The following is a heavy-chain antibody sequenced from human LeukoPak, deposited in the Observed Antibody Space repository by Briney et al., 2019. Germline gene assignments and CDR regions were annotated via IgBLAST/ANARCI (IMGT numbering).Heavy chain of an antibody. CDR3: ATPGLLRYFDWTPGY. D-gene: IGHD3-9*01. CDR2: ISGSGGST. Sequence: GGSLRLSCAASGFTFSSYGMSWVRQAPGKGLEWVSAISGSGGSTYYADSVKGRFTISRDNSKNTLYLQMNSLRAEDTAVYYCATPGLLRYFDWTPGYWGQGTLVTVSS. CDR1: GFTFSSYG. V-gene: IGHV3-23*01. J-gene: IGHJ4*02.